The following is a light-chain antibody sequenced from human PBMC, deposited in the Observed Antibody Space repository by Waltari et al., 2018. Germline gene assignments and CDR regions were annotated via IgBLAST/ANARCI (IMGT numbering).Light chain of an antibody. CDR3: SSFAGRWV. Sequence: QSALTQPPSASGSPGQSVTISCTGTSSDFGNYNFVSWYQQHPGKAPKVIIYEVTKRPPGVPDVFSGSKSGNTASLTVSGLQAEDEADYYCSSFAGRWVFGGGTKLTVL. CDR2: EVT. J-gene: IGLJ3*02. V-gene: IGLV2-8*01. CDR1: SSDFGNYNF.